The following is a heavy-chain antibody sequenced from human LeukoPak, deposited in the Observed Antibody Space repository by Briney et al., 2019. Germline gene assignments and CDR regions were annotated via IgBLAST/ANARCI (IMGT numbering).Heavy chain of an antibody. CDR2: IYYSGST. CDR3: ARARYNWFDP. Sequence: PSETLSLTCTVSVGSISSYYWSWIRQPPGKGLEWIGYIYYSGSTNYNPSLKSRVTISVDTSKNQFSLDLSSVTAADTAVYYCARARYNWFDPWGQGTLVTVSS. V-gene: IGHV4-59*01. J-gene: IGHJ5*02. CDR1: VGSISSYY.